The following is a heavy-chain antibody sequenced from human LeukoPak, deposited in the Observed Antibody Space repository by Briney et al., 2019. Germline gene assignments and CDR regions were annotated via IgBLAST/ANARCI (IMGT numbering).Heavy chain of an antibody. CDR1: GFTFSSYS. Sequence: GESLRLSCAASGFTFSSYSMNWVRQAAGKGLEWVSSIRSSSSYIYYADSVKGRLTISRDNAKNSLYLQMNSLRAEDTAVYYCARDIRGYSYGAKGSYYMDVWGKGTTVTVSS. D-gene: IGHD5-18*01. CDR2: IRSSSSYI. CDR3: ARDIRGYSYGAKGSYYMDV. J-gene: IGHJ6*03. V-gene: IGHV3-21*01.